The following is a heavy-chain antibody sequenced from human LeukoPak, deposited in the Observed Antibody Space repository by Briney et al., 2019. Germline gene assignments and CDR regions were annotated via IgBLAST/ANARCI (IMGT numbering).Heavy chain of an antibody. CDR2: IYSGGST. V-gene: IGHV3-53*01. CDR3: ARSSMGGWFNFDY. J-gene: IGHJ4*02. CDR1: GFTVSSNY. Sequence: PGGSLRLSCAASGFTVSSNYMSWVRQAPGKGLEWVSVIYSGGSTYYADSVKGRFTISRDNSKNTLYLQMNSLRAEDTAVYYCARSSMGGWFNFDYWGQGTLVTVSS. D-gene: IGHD6-19*01.